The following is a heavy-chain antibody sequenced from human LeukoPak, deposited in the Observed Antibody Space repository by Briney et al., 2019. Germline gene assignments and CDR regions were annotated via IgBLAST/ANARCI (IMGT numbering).Heavy chain of an antibody. V-gene: IGHV1-2*02. CDR1: GYTFTGYY. J-gene: IGHJ5*02. CDR2: INPNSGGT. D-gene: IGHD3-10*01. Sequence: GASVRVSCKASGYTFTGYYMHWVRQAPGQGLEWMGWINPNSGGTNYAQKFQGRVTMTRDTSISTAYMELSRLRSDDTAVYYCAREDGGYYGSENWFDPWGQGTLVTVSS. CDR3: AREDGGYYGSENWFDP.